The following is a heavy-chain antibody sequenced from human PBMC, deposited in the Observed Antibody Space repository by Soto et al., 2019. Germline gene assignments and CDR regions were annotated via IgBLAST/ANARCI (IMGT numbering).Heavy chain of an antibody. CDR1: GFTFSGYS. Sequence: VGSLRLSCVGSGFTFSGYSMAWVRQAPGRGLEWVASISSRSTNIDYADSVKGRFTISRDNAKNLVSLQMSSLRGEDTALYYCAKFTEPGYSSIWYYFEYWGQGTPVTVSS. J-gene: IGHJ4*02. CDR3: AKFTEPGYSSIWYYFEY. CDR2: ISSRSTNI. V-gene: IGHV3-21*06. D-gene: IGHD6-19*01.